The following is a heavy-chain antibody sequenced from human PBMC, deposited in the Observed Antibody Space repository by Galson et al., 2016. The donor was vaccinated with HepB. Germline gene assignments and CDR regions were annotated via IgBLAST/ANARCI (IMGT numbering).Heavy chain of an antibody. J-gene: IGHJ3*01. D-gene: IGHD6-25*01. CDR3: VRDWRMEAAGGSAPDL. V-gene: IGHV3-7*04. CDR2: IKQDGSEK. Sequence: SLRLSCAASGFSLRYHWMNWIRQAPGKGLEWVANIKQDGSEKYYLDSVKGRFTISRDNAKGSLYLQMNSLRVDDTGVYFCVRDWRMEAAGGSAPDLWGQGTVVTVSS. CDR1: GFSLRYHW.